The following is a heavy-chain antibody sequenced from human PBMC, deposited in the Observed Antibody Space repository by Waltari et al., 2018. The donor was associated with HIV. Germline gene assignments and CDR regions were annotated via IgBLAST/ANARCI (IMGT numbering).Heavy chain of an antibody. Sequence: QVQLVESGGGVVQPGTSLSLTCAAVGCTFSNFGMHWIRQAPSKGLEWVALISNDGSKKYYADSVKGRFTISRANSKNTLYLQMNSLRPDDTAVYYCVRALGDYWGQGTLVTISS. CDR3: VRALGDY. CDR2: ISNDGSKK. J-gene: IGHJ4*02. CDR1: GCTFSNFG. D-gene: IGHD7-27*01. V-gene: IGHV3-30-3*01.